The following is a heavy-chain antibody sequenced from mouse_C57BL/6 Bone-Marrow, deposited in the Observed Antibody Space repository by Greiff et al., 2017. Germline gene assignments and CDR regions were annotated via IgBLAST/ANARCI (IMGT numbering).Heavy chain of an antibody. D-gene: IGHD2-14*01. Sequence: VQLQQSGAELARPGASVKLSCKASGYTFTSYGISWVKQRTGQGLEWIGEIYPSSGNTYYNEKFKGKATLAAAKSSSTAYKELRSLTSEDSAVYFCSRTTVLHYYAIDYWGQGTSVTVSS. CDR1: GYTFTSYG. V-gene: IGHV1-81*01. J-gene: IGHJ4*01. CDR3: SRTTVLHYYAIDY. CDR2: IYPSSGNT.